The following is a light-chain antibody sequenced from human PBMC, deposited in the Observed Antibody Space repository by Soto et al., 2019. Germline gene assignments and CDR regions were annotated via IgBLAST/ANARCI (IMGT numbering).Light chain of an antibody. Sequence: QSVLTQPPSVSGAPGQRVTIPCTGSSSNIGAGYDVHWYQQLPGTAPKLLIYANRNRPSGVPDRLSGSRSGTSASLAITGLQAEDEADYYCQSYDISLSGWVFGGGTKLTVL. CDR2: ANR. V-gene: IGLV1-40*01. CDR3: QSYDISLSGWV. CDR1: SSNIGAGYD. J-gene: IGLJ3*02.